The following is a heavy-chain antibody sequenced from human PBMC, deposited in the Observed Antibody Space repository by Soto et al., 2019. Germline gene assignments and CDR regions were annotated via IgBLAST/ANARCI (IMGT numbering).Heavy chain of an antibody. CDR1: GGTFSSYA. D-gene: IGHD3-9*01. J-gene: IGHJ6*02. V-gene: IGHV1-69*06. Sequence: ASVKVSCKASGGTFSSYAISWVRQAPGQGLEWMGGIIPIFGTANYAQKFQGRVTITADKSTSTAYVELSSLRSEDTAVYYCARAPRDYDILTGYYYYYYGMDVWGQGTTVTVSS. CDR3: ARAPRDYDILTGYYYYYYGMDV. CDR2: IIPIFGTA.